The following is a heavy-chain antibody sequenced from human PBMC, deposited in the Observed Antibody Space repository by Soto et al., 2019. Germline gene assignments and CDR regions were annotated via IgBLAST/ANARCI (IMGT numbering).Heavy chain of an antibody. Sequence: SETLSLTCTAYAVSTRSRSYYWGLIRQPPGKWLEWIGSIYYSGSTYYNPVLKSRVTISVDTSKNQFSLKLSSVTAADTAVYVCAAGIAAAGKENWFDPGGQGTRVTVSS. J-gene: IGHJ5*02. CDR2: IYYSGST. D-gene: IGHD6-13*01. CDR3: AAGIAAAGKENWFDP. CDR1: AVSTRSRSYY. V-gene: IGHV4-39*01.